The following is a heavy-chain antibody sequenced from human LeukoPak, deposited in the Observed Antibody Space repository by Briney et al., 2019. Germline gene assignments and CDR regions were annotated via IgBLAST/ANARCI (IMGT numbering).Heavy chain of an antibody. CDR2: VSSRSSIT. J-gene: IGHJ4*02. D-gene: IGHD5-12*01. CDR3: AGVAAAYDYFFDC. V-gene: IGHV3-21*01. CDR1: GFAFSSYS. Sequence: GGSLRLSCAASGFAFSSYSMNWVRQAPGKGLEWVSSVSSRSSITFYADSVQGRFTVSRDDSKDSLFLQMNSLRAGDTAVYYRAGVAAAYDYFFDCRGQGALVTVSS.